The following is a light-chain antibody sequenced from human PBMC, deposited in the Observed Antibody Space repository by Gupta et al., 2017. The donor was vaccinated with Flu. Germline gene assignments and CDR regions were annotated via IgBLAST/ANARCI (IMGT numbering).Light chain of an antibody. Sequence: QTVVTQEPSLTVSPGGTVTLTCASSTGPVTSSHYPNWFQQKPGQEPTALIYGTSAKYSWTPARFSGSLLGAKAALTLSGVQTEDEDEYFCMLHFHNYYVFGTGTKVTVL. J-gene: IGLJ1*01. V-gene: IGLV7-43*01. CDR1: TGPVTSSHY. CDR2: GTS. CDR3: MLHFHNYYV.